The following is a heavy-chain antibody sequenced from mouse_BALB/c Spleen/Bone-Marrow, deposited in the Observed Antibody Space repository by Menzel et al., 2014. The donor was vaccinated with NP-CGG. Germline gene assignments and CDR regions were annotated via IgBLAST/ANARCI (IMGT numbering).Heavy chain of an antibody. V-gene: IGHV2-3*01. CDR3: AKGEPYLAWFAY. D-gene: IGHD5-1*01. J-gene: IGHJ3*01. CDR1: GFSLTSYG. CDR2: IWGDGST. Sequence: VMLVESGPGLVPPSQRLSIPCTVSGFSLTSYGLSWVRQPPGKGLEWLGVIWGDGSTNYHSALISRLSISKDNSKSQVFLKLNSLQTDDTATYYCAKGEPYLAWFAYWGQGTLVTVSA.